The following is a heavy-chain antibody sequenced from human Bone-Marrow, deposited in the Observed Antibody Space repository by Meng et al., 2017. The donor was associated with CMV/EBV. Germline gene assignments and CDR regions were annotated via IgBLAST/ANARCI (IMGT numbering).Heavy chain of an antibody. D-gene: IGHD2-2*01. J-gene: IGHJ5*02. Sequence: ASVYVSCKASGYPFTGYYMHWVRQAPGQGLEWMGWINPNSGGTNYAQKFQGRVTMTRDTSISTAYMELSRLRSDDTAVYYCARKAGYCSSTSCHGLIGFDPWGQGTLVTVSS. CDR2: INPNSGGT. CDR3: ARKAGYCSSTSCHGLIGFDP. CDR1: GYPFTGYY. V-gene: IGHV1-2*02.